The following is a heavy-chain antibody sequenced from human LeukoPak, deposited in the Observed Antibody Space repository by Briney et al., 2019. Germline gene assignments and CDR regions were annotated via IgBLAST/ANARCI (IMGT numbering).Heavy chain of an antibody. CDR1: GFTVSSNY. J-gene: IGHJ4*02. CDR3: AGGGATVSSRSFDY. D-gene: IGHD4-17*01. CDR2: IYSGGST. V-gene: IGHV3-53*01. Sequence: GGSLRLSCAASGFTVSSNYISWVRQAPGKGLEWVSVIYSGGSTYYADSVKGRFTISRDNSKNTLYLQMNSLRAEDTAVYYCAGGGATVSSRSFDYWGQGTLVTVSS.